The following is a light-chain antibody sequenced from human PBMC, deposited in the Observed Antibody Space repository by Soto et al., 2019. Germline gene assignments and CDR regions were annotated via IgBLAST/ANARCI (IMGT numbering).Light chain of an antibody. CDR3: HQYVTSPLT. V-gene: IGKV3D-20*01. CDR2: HAS. CDR1: QRIGNNF. J-gene: IGKJ4*01. Sequence: EIVLTQSPATLSLSPGERVTLSCGASQRIGNNFLGWLQQKPGLAPRLLIFHASNRATGIPDRFSGSGSGTDFTLTISRLEPEDSAVYYCHQYVTSPLTFGGGTKVEIK.